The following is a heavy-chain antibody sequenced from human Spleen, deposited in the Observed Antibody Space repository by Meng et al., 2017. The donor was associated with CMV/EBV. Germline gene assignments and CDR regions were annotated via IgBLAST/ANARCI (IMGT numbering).Heavy chain of an antibody. V-gene: IGHV3-30*04. CDR2: ISYDGRNK. D-gene: IGHD5-12*01. CDR1: GFSLSDYT. J-gene: IGHJ4*02. CDR3: AKDLPSSGYALDY. Sequence: GESLKISCAASGFSLSDYTIHWVRQAPGKGLEWVAVISYDGRNKYYANSVKGRFTISRDNSKNTLYLQMNSLRAEDTAIYYCAKDLPSSGYALDYWGQGTLVTVSS.